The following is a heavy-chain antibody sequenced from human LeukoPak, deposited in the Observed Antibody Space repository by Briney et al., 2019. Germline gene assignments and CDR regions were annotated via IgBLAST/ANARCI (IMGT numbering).Heavy chain of an antibody. D-gene: IGHD2-2*01. CDR3: VFSAAARTY. CDR1: GFTFSTYA. V-gene: IGHV3-23*01. J-gene: IGHJ4*02. CDR2: ISGSGDTT. Sequence: PGGSLRLSCAASGFTFSTYAMSWVRQAPGKGLEWVSSISGSGDTTYYADSVKDRLTISRDNSKNAVYLQMNSERVEDTAIYYCVFSAAARTYWGQGTLVTVSS.